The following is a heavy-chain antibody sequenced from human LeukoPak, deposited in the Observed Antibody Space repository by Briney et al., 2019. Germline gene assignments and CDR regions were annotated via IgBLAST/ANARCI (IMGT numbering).Heavy chain of an antibody. V-gene: IGHV3-21*01. J-gene: IGHJ3*02. Sequence: PGGSLRLSCAASGFTFSSYSMNWVRQAPGKGLEWVSSISSSSSYIYYADSVKGRFTIARDNAKNSLYLQMNSLRAEDTAVYYCARHRGKNAFDIWGQGTMVTVSS. CDR3: ARHRGKNAFDI. D-gene: IGHD3-10*01. CDR1: GFTFSSYS. CDR2: ISSSSSYI.